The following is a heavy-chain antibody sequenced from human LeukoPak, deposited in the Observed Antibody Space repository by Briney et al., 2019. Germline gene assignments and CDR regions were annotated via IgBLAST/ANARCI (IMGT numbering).Heavy chain of an antibody. CDR2: NNPNSGGT. D-gene: IGHD1-1*01. Sequence: ASVKVSCKASGYTFTDYHIYWMRQAPGQGLEWMGWNNPNSGGTNYAQKFQGRVTKTRDTSTNTAYMELSRLRSDDTAVYFCARVRAIAATGTGARYFRDWGQGTLVTVSS. CDR1: GYTFTDYH. CDR3: ARVRAIAATGTGARYFRD. J-gene: IGHJ1*01. V-gene: IGHV1-2*02.